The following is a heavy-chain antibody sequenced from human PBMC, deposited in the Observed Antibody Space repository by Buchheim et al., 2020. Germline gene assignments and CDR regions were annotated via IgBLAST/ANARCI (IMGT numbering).Heavy chain of an antibody. J-gene: IGHJ4*02. CDR2: ISGSGGST. Sequence: EVQLLESGGGLVQPGGSLRLSCAASGFTFSSYAMSWVRQAPGKGLEWVSAISGSGGSTYYADSVKGRFTISRDNSKNTLYLQMNSLRAEDTAVYYCAKDMGVEMATTHSRYYFDYWGQGTL. V-gene: IGHV3-23*01. CDR1: GFTFSSYA. CDR3: AKDMGVEMATTHSRYYFDY. D-gene: IGHD5-24*01.